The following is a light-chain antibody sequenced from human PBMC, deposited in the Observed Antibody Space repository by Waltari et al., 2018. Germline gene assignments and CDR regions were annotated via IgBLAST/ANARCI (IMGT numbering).Light chain of an antibody. CDR2: RNN. Sequence: QSVLTQPPSASGTPGQRVTISCSGSRSNIGSNYVYWYQQVPGTAPKLLIYRNNRRPSGVPDRVSGSKSGTSASLAISGLRSEDEVDYYCAAWDDSLSGRVFGGGTKVTVL. J-gene: IGLJ3*02. CDR3: AAWDDSLSGRV. CDR1: RSNIGSNY. V-gene: IGLV1-47*01.